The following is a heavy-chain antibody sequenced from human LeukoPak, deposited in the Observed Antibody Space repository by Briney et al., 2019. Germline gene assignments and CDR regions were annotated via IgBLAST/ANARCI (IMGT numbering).Heavy chain of an antibody. J-gene: IGHJ4*02. D-gene: IGHD6-13*01. Sequence: SETLSLTCGVYGGSFSGYYWNWIRQSPGKGLEWIGEINHSGSTSYNPSLKSRVTMSVDTSQKQFSLRLTSLRAADTAVYYCARGRYLTTLGGAAAGFLDYWGQGTVVTVSS. CDR3: ARGRYLTTLGGAAAGFLDY. CDR1: GGSFSGYY. CDR2: INHSGST. V-gene: IGHV4-34*01.